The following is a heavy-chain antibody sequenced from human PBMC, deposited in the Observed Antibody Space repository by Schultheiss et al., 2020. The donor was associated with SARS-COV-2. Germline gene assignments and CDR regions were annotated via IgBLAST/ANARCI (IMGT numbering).Heavy chain of an antibody. CDR1: GFTFSSYA. D-gene: IGHD6-13*01. CDR3: ARVPSPGIAGDV. Sequence: GESLKISCAASGFTFSSYAMSWVRQAPGKGLEWVSAISGSGGSTYYADSVKGRFTISRDNSKNTLYLQMNSLKTEDTAVYYCARVPSPGIAGDVWGQGTTVTVSS. V-gene: IGHV3-23*01. CDR2: ISGSGGST. J-gene: IGHJ6*02.